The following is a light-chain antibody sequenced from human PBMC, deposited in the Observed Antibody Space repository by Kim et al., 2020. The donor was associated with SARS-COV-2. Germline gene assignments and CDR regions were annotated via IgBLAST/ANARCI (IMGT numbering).Light chain of an antibody. Sequence: QSVPISCAGTSRDVGVYNYVSWYQQLPGKAPKLMIYEVSKRPSGVPDRFSGSKSGNTASLTVSGLQPEDEADYYCSSYAGSNNYVFGTGTKVTVL. V-gene: IGLV2-8*01. CDR3: SSYAGSNNYV. CDR2: EVS. CDR1: SRDVGVYNY. J-gene: IGLJ1*01.